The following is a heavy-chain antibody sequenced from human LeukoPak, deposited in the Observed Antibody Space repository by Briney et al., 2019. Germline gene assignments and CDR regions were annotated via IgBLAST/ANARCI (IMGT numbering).Heavy chain of an antibody. CDR2: INHSGST. Sequence: SETLSLTCAVYGGSFSGYYWSWIRQPPGKGLEWIGEINHSGSTNNNPSLKSRVTISVDTSKKHFTLNLSSWTAADTAVYYCARHYYDSSGYYPLYFDYWGQGTLVTVSS. V-gene: IGHV4-34*01. D-gene: IGHD3-22*01. CDR1: GGSFSGYY. J-gene: IGHJ4*02. CDR3: ARHYYDSSGYYPLYFDY.